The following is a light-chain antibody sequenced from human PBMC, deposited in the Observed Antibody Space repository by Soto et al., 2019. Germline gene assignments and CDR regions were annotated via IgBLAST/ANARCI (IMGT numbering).Light chain of an antibody. CDR3: QQLSTYPST. Sequence: QLTQCPSSLSASVGETLTITCRASQGIGSYLAWYQQKPGEAPKLLIFAASTLQSGVPSRFSGSGSGTDCTLTISSLQAEDFAAYYCQQLSTYPSTFGGGTKVDIK. V-gene: IGKV1-9*01. CDR1: QGIGSY. CDR2: AAS. J-gene: IGKJ4*01.